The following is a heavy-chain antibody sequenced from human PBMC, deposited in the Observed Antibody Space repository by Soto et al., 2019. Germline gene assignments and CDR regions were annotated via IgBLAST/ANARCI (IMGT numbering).Heavy chain of an antibody. CDR1: GFTFSSYW. Sequence: GGSLRLSCAASGFTFSSYWMSWVRQAPGKGLEWVANIKQDGSEKYYVDSVKGRFTISRDNAKNSLYLQMNSLRAEDTAVYYCASEVLGSGSYYHCDDWGQGTRVTVPS. V-gene: IGHV3-7*03. CDR2: IKQDGSEK. J-gene: IGHJ4*02. D-gene: IGHD3-10*01. CDR3: ASEVLGSGSYYHCDD.